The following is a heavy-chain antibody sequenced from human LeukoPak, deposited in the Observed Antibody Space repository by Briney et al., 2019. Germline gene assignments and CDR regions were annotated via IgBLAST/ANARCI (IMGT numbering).Heavy chain of an antibody. CDR3: SLGPAAGVDYYYYGMDV. CDR2: ISWNSGSI. D-gene: IGHD2-2*01. J-gene: IGHJ6*02. Sequence: GGSLRLSCAASGFTFDDYAMHWVRQAPGKGLEWVSGISWNSGSIGYADSVKGRFTISRDNAKNSLYLQMNSLRDEDTAVYYCSLGPAAGVDYYYYGMDVWGQGTTVTVSS. V-gene: IGHV3-9*01. CDR1: GFTFDDYA.